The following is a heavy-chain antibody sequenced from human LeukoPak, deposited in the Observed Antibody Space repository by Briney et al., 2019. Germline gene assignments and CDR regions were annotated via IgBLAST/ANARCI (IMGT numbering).Heavy chain of an antibody. J-gene: IGHJ5*02. D-gene: IGHD3-3*01. CDR1: GYTLTELS. Sequence: ASVKVSCKVSGYTLTELSMHWVRQAPGKGLEWMGGFDPEDGETIYAQKFQGRVTMTEDTSTDTAYMELSSLRSEDTAVYYCATEKKGYDANWFDPWGQGTLVTASS. V-gene: IGHV1-24*01. CDR3: ATEKKGYDANWFDP. CDR2: FDPEDGET.